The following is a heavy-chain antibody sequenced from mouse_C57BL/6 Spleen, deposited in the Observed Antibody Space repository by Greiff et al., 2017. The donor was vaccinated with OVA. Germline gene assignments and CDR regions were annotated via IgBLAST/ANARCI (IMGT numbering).Heavy chain of an antibody. CDR2: INPSTGGT. CDR3: ERSHYGNYVDY. V-gene: IGHV1-42*01. CDR1: GYSFTGYY. D-gene: IGHD2-1*01. J-gene: IGHJ2*01. Sequence: EVQLQQSGPELVKPGASVKISCKASGYSFTGYYMNWVKQSPEKSLEWIGEINPSTGGTTYNQKFKAKATLTVDKSSSTAYMQVKSLTSEDSAVYYCERSHYGNYVDYWGQGTTLTVSS.